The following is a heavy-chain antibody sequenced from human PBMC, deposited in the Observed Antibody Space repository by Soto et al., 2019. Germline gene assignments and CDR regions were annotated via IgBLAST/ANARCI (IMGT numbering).Heavy chain of an antibody. V-gene: IGHV4-34*01. CDR3: ARALRIAARPLYFDY. CDR2: INHSGST. CDR1: GGSFSGYY. J-gene: IGHJ4*02. Sequence: TLSLTCAVYGGSFSGYYWSWIRQPPGKGLEWIGEINHSGSTNYNPSLKSRVTISVDTSKDQFSLKLSSVTAADTAVYYCARALRIAARPLYFDYWGQGTLVTVSS. D-gene: IGHD6-6*01.